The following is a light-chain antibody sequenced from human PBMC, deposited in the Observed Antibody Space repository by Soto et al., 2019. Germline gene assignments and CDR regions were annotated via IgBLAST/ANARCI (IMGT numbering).Light chain of an antibody. J-gene: IGKJ1*01. Sequence: DIPMTQSPSSLPASVGDRVTINCRASQRVSSNLNWNQQKPGKVPKLLIYAASSLQSGVPSRFSGSGSGTDFTLTISSLQPEDFAPYYCQQSYRSPPTFGQGTKVEI. CDR3: QQSYRSPPT. CDR2: AAS. CDR1: QRVSSN. V-gene: IGKV1-39*01.